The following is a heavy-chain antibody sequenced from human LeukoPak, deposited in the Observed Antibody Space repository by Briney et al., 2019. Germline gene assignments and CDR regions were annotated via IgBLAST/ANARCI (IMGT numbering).Heavy chain of an antibody. CDR2: ISYDGSNK. D-gene: IGHD6-19*01. Sequence: PGGSLRLSCAASGFTFSSYAMHWVRQAPGKGLEWVAVISYDGSNKYYADSVKGRFTISRDNSKNTLYLQMNSLRAEDTAVYYCARDGSSGWYFEGFDYWGQGTLVTVSS. CDR3: ARDGSSGWYFEGFDY. J-gene: IGHJ4*02. CDR1: GFTFSSYA. V-gene: IGHV3-30-3*01.